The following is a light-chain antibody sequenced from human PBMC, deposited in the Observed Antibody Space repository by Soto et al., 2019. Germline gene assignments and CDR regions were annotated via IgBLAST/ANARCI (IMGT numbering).Light chain of an antibody. CDR2: DVS. V-gene: IGLV2-11*01. CDR1: SSDVGGYNY. CDR3: CSYADRYSLYV. Sequence: QSALTQPRSVSGSPGQSVTICCTGTSSDVGGYNYVSWYQQHPGKAPKLMIYDVSKRPSGVPDRFSGSKSGNTASLTISRLQAEDEADYYCCSYADRYSLYVFGTGTKLTVL. J-gene: IGLJ1*01.